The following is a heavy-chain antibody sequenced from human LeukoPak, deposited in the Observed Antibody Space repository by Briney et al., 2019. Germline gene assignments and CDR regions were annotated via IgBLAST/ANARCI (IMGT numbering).Heavy chain of an antibody. V-gene: IGHV3-7*05. Sequence: PGGSLRLSCAASGFTFSSYWMSWVRRAPGKGLEWVANIKQDGSEKYYVDSVKGRFTISRDNAKNSLYLQMNSLRAEDTAVYYCARVAAAGQYNWFDPWGQGTLVTVSS. CDR3: ARVAAAGQYNWFDP. CDR1: GFTFSSYW. J-gene: IGHJ5*02. D-gene: IGHD6-13*01. CDR2: IKQDGSEK.